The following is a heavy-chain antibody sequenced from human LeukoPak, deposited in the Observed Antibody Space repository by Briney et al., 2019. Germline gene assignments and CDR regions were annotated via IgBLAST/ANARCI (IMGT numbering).Heavy chain of an antibody. J-gene: IGHJ4*02. CDR1: GFTFSGYA. Sequence: GGSLKLSCAASGFTFSGYAMDWVRQAPGKGLEWLGVISYDGSNQYYADSVKGRFTISRDNSKDTLYLQMSSLRAEDTAVYYCARDSYENSFDYWGQGTLVTVSS. V-gene: IGHV3-30*15. CDR2: ISYDGSNQ. D-gene: IGHD3-22*01. CDR3: ARDSYENSFDY.